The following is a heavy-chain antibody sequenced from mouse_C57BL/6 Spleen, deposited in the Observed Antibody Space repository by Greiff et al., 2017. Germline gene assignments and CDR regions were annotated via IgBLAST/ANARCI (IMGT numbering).Heavy chain of an antibody. D-gene: IGHD3-3*01. CDR3: ARRGGTDYFDY. J-gene: IGHJ2*01. CDR1: GFTFSSYT. V-gene: IGHV5-9*01. CDR2: ISGGGGNT. Sequence: EVKVVESGGGLVKPGGSLKLSCAASGFTFSSYTMSWVRQTPEKRLEWVATISGGGGNTYYPDSVKGRFTISRDNAKNTLYLQMSRLRSEDTALYYCARRGGTDYFDYWGQGTTLTVSS.